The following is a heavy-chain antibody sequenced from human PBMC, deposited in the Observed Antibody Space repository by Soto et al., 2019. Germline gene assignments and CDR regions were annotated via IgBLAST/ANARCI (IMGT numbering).Heavy chain of an antibody. D-gene: IGHD6-13*01. CDR2: IYYSGST. J-gene: IGHJ6*02. CDR1: GGSISSYY. Sequence: PSETLSLTCTVSGGSISSYYWSWIRQPPGKXLEWIGYIYYSGSTNYNPSLKSRVTISVDTSKNQFSLKLSSVTAADTAVYYCARDSSSWGLTRYFYGMDVWGQGTTVTVSS. V-gene: IGHV4-59*01. CDR3: ARDSSSWGLTRYFYGMDV.